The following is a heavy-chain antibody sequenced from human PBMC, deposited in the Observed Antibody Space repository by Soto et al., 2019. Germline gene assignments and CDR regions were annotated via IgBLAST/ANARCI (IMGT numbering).Heavy chain of an antibody. CDR1: GVSVNSGSFY. CDR3: ARGATVTQYDY. J-gene: IGHJ4*02. V-gene: IGHV4-61*01. CDR2: GSYSGTT. D-gene: IGHD4-17*01. Sequence: QVQLQESGPGLVKPSETLSLTCTVSGVSVNSGSFYWAWSRQPPGKGLEWIGFGSYSGTTNYKPSLKSRVTISVDTSRSQISLKVTSLTAADTAVYYCARGATVTQYDYWGQGTLVTVSS.